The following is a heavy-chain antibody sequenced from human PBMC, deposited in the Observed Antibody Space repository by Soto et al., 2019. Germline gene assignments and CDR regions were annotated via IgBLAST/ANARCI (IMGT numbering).Heavy chain of an antibody. Sequence: GGSLRLSCAASGFTFSSYSMNWVRQAPGKGLEWVSSISSSSSYIYYADSVKGRFTISRDNAKNSLYLQMNSLRAEDTAVYYCARVGSGYDLSYFDYWGQGTLVTVSS. J-gene: IGHJ4*02. CDR3: ARVGSGYDLSYFDY. V-gene: IGHV3-21*01. D-gene: IGHD5-12*01. CDR2: ISSSSSYI. CDR1: GFTFSSYS.